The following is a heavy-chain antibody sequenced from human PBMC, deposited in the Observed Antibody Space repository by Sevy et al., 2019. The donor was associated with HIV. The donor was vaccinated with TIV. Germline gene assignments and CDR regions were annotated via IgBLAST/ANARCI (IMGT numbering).Heavy chain of an antibody. J-gene: IGHJ4*02. V-gene: IGHV5-51*01. D-gene: IGHD3-22*01. CDR1: GYSFTNYW. CDR3: ARRRAYYYDSSGYYYGMEFDY. CDR2: IYPGDSDT. Sequence: GESLKISCKGSGYSFTNYWIGWVRQMPGKGLEWMGIIYPGDSDTRYSPSFQGQVTISADKSISTAYLQWSSLKASDTAMYYCARRRAYYYDSSGYYYGMEFDYWGQRTLVTVSS.